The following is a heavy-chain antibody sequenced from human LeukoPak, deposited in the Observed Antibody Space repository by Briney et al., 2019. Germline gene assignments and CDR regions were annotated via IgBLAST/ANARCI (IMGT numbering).Heavy chain of an antibody. D-gene: IGHD3-3*01. J-gene: IGHJ4*02. Sequence: GGSLRLSCAASGFTFSNAWMSWVRQAPGKGLEWVGRIKSKTDGGTTDYAAPVKGRFTISRDDSKNTLYLQMNSLKTEDTAVYYCTTDPGRRSADYDFWSGYFPDFDYWGQGTLVTVSS. CDR2: IKSKTDGGTT. V-gene: IGHV3-15*01. CDR3: TTDPGRRSADYDFWSGYFPDFDY. CDR1: GFTFSNAW.